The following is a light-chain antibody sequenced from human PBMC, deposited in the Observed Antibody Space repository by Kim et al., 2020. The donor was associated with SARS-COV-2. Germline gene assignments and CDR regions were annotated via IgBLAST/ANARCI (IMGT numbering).Light chain of an antibody. J-gene: IGKJ1*01. Sequence: EIVVTQSPASLSVSPGERATLSCRASQSVSSNLAWYQLKPGQAPRLLIYGASTRATGIPARFSGSGSGTEFTLTISSLLSEDFAVYYCQQYNNWPPWTFGQGTKVDIK. CDR3: QQYNNWPPWT. CDR1: QSVSSN. V-gene: IGKV3-15*01. CDR2: GAS.